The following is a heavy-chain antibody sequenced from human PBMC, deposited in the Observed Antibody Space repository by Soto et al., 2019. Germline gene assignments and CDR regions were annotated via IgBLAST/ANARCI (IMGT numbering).Heavy chain of an antibody. Sequence: GASVKVSCKASGYTFTSYDINWVRQATGQGLEWMGWMNPNSGNTGYAQKFQGRVTMTRNTSISTAYMELSSLRSEDTAVYYCARETHCSSTSCYDDNWFDPWGQGTLVTVSS. CDR3: ARETHCSSTSCYDDNWFDP. V-gene: IGHV1-8*01. CDR2: MNPNSGNT. J-gene: IGHJ5*02. CDR1: GYTFTSYD. D-gene: IGHD2-2*01.